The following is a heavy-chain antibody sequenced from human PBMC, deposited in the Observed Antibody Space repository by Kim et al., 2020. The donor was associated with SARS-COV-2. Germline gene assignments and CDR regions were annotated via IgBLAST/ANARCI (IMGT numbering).Heavy chain of an antibody. CDR1: GFTFSSYA. CDR3: AKDQRWLQFWGLFDY. J-gene: IGHJ4*02. V-gene: IGHV3-23*01. CDR2: ISGSGGST. D-gene: IGHD5-12*01. Sequence: GGSLRLSCAASGFTFSSYAMSWVRQAPGKGLEWVSAISGSGGSTYYADSVKGRFTISRDNSKNTLYLQMNSLRAEDTAVYYCAKDQRWLQFWGLFDYWGQGTLVTVSS.